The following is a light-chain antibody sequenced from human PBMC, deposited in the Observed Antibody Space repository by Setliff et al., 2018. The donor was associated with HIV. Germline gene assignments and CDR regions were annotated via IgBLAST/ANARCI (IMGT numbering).Light chain of an antibody. J-gene: IGKJ1*01. Sequence: EIVLTQSPATLSLSPGERATLSCRASQSVVSYLAWYQQKPGQPPRLLIYDASSRATGIPARFSGSGSGTDFTLTISSLEPEDFAVYYCQHRTTWPLTFGQGTKVDIK. CDR1: QSVVSY. CDR2: DAS. V-gene: IGKV3-11*01. CDR3: QHRTTWPLT.